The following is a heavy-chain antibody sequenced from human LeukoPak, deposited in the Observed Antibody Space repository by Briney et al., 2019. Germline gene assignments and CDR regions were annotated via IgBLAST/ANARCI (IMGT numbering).Heavy chain of an antibody. D-gene: IGHD3-16*02. CDR1: GFTFSSYG. J-gene: IGHJ4*02. V-gene: IGHV3-33*01. CDR3: AREIITFGGVIALDY. Sequence: GGSLRLSCAASGFTFSSYGMHWVRQAPGKGLEWVAVIWYDGSNKYYADSVKGRFTISRDNFKNTLYLQMNSLRAEDTAVYYCAREIITFGGVIALDYWGQGTLLTVSS. CDR2: IWYDGSNK.